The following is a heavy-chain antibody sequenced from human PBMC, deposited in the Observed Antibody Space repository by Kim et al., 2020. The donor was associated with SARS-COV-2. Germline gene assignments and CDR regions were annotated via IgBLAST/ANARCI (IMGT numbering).Heavy chain of an antibody. J-gene: IGHJ4*01. D-gene: IGHD4-17*01. V-gene: IGHV4-61*01. CDR2: IYHSGST. Sequence: SETLSLTCTVSGGSVSSGSYYWSWIRQPPGKGLEWIGYIYHSGSTNYNPSLQSRVTISVDASKNQLSLRLTSVTAADTAVYYCARDSAHYGDFYFDYWG. CDR3: ARDSAHYGDFYFDY. CDR1: GGSVSSGSYY.